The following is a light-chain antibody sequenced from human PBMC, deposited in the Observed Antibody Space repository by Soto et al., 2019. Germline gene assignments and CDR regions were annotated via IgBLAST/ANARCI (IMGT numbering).Light chain of an antibody. Sequence: DIQMTQSPSSLSASIGDRVTITCRAGQSISNYLNWYQQKPGKAPKLLIYAASGLQSGVPSRFSGSGSRTDFTLTISSLQPEDFATYCGQQSYSTPRTFGQGTKLEIK. J-gene: IGKJ2*01. CDR2: AAS. CDR1: QSISNY. CDR3: QQSYSTPRT. V-gene: IGKV1-39*01.